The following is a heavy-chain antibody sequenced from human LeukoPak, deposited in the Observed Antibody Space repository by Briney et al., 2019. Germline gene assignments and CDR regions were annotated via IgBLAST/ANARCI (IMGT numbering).Heavy chain of an antibody. V-gene: IGHV4-30-2*01. CDR2: IYHSGST. Sequence: PSETLSLTCAVSGGSISSGGYSWSWIRQPPGKGLEWIGYIYHSGSTYYNPSLKSRVTISVDRSKNQSSLKLSPVTAADTAVYYCARERAVVWFDPWGQGTLVTVSS. D-gene: IGHD4-23*01. CDR1: GGSISSGGYS. CDR3: ARERAVVWFDP. J-gene: IGHJ5*02.